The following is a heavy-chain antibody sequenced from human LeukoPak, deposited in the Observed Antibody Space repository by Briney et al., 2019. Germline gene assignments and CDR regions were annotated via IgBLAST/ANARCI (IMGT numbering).Heavy chain of an antibody. V-gene: IGHV3-53*01. D-gene: IGHD6-13*01. Sequence: GGSLRLSCAAPGFTVSSNYMSWVRQAPGKGLEWVSVIYSGGSTYYADSVKGRFTISRDNSKNTLYLQMNSLRAEDTAVYYCARGVVFIAAAGGYYFDYWGQGTLVTVSS. CDR1: GFTVSSNY. CDR3: ARGVVFIAAAGGYYFDY. CDR2: IYSGGST. J-gene: IGHJ4*02.